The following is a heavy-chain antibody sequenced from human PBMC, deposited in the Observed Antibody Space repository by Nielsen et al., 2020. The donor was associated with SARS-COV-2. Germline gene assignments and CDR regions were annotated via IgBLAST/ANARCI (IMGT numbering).Heavy chain of an antibody. J-gene: IGHJ4*02. Sequence: GGSLRLSCAASGFTFSSYWMHWVRQAPGKGLVWVSRINSDGSSTSYADSVKGRFTISRDNAKNTLYLQMNSLRAEDTAVYYCAKANWNYLVDYWGQGTLVTVSS. V-gene: IGHV3-74*01. CDR3: AKANWNYLVDY. D-gene: IGHD1-7*01. CDR2: INSDGSST. CDR1: GFTFSSYW.